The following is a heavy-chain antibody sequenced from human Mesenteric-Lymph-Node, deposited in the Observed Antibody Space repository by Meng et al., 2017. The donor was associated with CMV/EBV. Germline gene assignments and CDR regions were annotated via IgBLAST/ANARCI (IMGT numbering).Heavy chain of an antibody. V-gene: IGHV3-7*01. Sequence: GESLKISCAASGFTFSSYWMNWVRQAPGKGLEWVANIKQDGSEKYYVDSVKGRFTISRDNAKNSLYLQMNSLTAEDTAVYYCARDCGRGYGLDVWGQGTTVTVSS. CDR3: ARDCGRGYGLDV. D-gene: IGHD2-21*01. CDR2: IKQDGSEK. J-gene: IGHJ6*02. CDR1: GFTFSSYW.